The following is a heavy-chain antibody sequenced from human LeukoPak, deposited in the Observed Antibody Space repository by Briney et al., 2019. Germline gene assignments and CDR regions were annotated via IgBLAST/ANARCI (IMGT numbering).Heavy chain of an antibody. CDR2: IYYSGST. J-gene: IGHJ4*02. CDR3: ARLGYYDSSGRDY. CDR1: GGSISSYY. D-gene: IGHD3-22*01. Sequence: PSETLSLTCTVSGGSISSYYWSWFRQPPGKGLEWIGYIYYSGSTNYNPSLKSRVTISVDTSKNQFSLKLSSVTAADTAVYYCARLGYYDSSGRDYWGQGTLVTVSS. V-gene: IGHV4-59*08.